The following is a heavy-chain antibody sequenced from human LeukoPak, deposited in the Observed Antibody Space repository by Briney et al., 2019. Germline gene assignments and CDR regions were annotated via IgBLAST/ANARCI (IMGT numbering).Heavy chain of an antibody. J-gene: IGHJ3*02. Sequence: VRQAPGKGAEWVSAIRCCGGSAFYADSVKGRFTISRDNSKYALFLQMNSLRAEDTAVYYCARDPNGDYIGAFGMWGPGTMVTVSS. V-gene: IGHV3-23*01. CDR2: IRCCGGSA. CDR3: ARDPNGDYIGAFGM. D-gene: IGHD4-17*01.